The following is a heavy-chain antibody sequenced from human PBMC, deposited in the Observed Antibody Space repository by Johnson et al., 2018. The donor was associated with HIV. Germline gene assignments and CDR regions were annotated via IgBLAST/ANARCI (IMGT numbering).Heavy chain of an antibody. CDR2: ISYDGSNK. CDR3: ARAWGDLAPDAFDI. D-gene: IGHD7-27*01. J-gene: IGHJ3*02. Sequence: QVQLVESGGGVVQPGRSLRLSCAASGFTFSSYAMHWVRRAPGQGLEWVAVISYDGSNKYYADSVKGRFTISRDNSKNTLFLQMNSLRAGDTAVYYCARAWGDLAPDAFDIWGQGTMVTVSS. V-gene: IGHV3-30*04. CDR1: GFTFSSYA.